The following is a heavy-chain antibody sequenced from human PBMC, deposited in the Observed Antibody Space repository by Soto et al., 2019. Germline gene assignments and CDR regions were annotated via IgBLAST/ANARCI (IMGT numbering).Heavy chain of an antibody. CDR2: IIPIFGTG. CDR1: GGTFSSYA. Sequence: GASVKVSCKASGGTFSSYAISWVRQAPGQGLEWMGGIIPIFGTGNYAQKFQGRVTITADKSTSTAYMELSSLRSEDTAVYYCARTPAMVREYAYYYYGMDVWGQGTTVTVSS. D-gene: IGHD3-10*01. CDR3: ARTPAMVREYAYYYYGMDV. V-gene: IGHV1-69*06. J-gene: IGHJ6*02.